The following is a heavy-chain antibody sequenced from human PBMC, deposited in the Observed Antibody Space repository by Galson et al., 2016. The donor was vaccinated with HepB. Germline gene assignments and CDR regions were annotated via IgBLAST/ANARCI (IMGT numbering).Heavy chain of an antibody. Sequence: ETLSLTCTVSSGAIGSYYWSWIRHLPGKGLEWIGCRTSGGSINYNPSLKSRVSMSIDTSKNQFSLNVASVTAADSALYYCARGLVQGSWSPTHPFDLWGRGTMVTVSS. V-gene: IGHV4-59*01. J-gene: IGHJ3*01. CDR3: ARGLVQGSWSPTHPFDL. CDR2: RTSGGSI. CDR1: SGAIGSYY. D-gene: IGHD6-13*01.